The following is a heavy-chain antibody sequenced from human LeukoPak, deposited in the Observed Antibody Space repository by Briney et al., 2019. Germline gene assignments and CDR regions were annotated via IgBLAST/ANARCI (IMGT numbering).Heavy chain of an antibody. CDR1: GGSISSYY. CDR3: ARGIAAAATGYYYYYMDV. D-gene: IGHD6-13*01. V-gene: IGHV4-4*07. J-gene: IGHJ6*03. CDR2: IYTSGST. Sequence: PSQTLSLTCTVSGGSISSYYWSWIRQPAGKGLEWIGRIYTSGSTNYNPSLKSRVTMSVDTSKNQFSLKLSSVTAADTAVYYCARGIAAAATGYYYYYMDVWGKGTTVTVSS.